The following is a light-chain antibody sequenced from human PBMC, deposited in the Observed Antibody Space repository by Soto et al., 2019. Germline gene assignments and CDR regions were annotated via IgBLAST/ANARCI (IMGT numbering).Light chain of an antibody. CDR3: ATWDGGLTPQGV. CDR1: SSNIGKYY. V-gene: IGLV1-51*01. CDR2: DNT. Sequence: VLSQPPSVSAAPGQRVTISCSGSSSNIGKYYVSWYQQVPGTAPTLLIYDNTQRPSGIPDRFSGSKSGTSATLAITGLQTGDEADYYCATWDGGLTPQGVFGTGTKVTVL. J-gene: IGLJ1*01.